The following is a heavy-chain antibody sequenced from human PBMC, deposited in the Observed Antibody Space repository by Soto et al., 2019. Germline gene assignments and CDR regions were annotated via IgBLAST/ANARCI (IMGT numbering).Heavy chain of an antibody. D-gene: IGHD5-18*01. V-gene: IGHV4-59*01. CDR3: ARGAADTAMVDS. CDR1: SGSIRSYY. CDR2: IFYSGST. Sequence: PSETLSLTCNVSSGSIRSYYWTWIRQPPGKGLEWLGYIFYSGSTFYNPSLKSRVTISIHTSKSQFSLQLTSVTAADTAVYYCARGAADTAMVDSWGQGTLVTVSS. J-gene: IGHJ4*02.